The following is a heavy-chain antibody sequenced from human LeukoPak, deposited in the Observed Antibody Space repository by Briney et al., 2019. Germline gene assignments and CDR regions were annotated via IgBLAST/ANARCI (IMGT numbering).Heavy chain of an antibody. CDR2: INPNSGGT. J-gene: IGHJ4*02. D-gene: IGHD3-22*01. V-gene: IGHV1-2*02. Sequence: PRASVKVSCKASGYTFTGYYMHWVRQAPGQGLEWMGWINPNSGGTNYAQKFQGRVTMTRDTSISTAYMELSSLRSEDTAVYYCARGYYDSSGGPRFDYWGQGTLVTVSS. CDR1: GYTFTGYY. CDR3: ARGYYDSSGGPRFDY.